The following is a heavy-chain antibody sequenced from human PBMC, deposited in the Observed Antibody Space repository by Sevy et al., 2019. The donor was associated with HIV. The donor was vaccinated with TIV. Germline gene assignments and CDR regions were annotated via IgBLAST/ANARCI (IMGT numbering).Heavy chain of an antibody. V-gene: IGHV3-53*01. CDR1: GFPVSSIY. CDR2: FYTGSKT. CDR3: ARDKNAYYYGLDV. Sequence: GGSLRLSCAVSGFPVSSIYMNWVRQAPGKGLEWVSVFYTGSKTDYADSVKGRFTMSRDNSKNTLYLQMNGLRAEDTAVYYCARDKNAYYYGLDVWGQGTTVTVSS. J-gene: IGHJ6*02.